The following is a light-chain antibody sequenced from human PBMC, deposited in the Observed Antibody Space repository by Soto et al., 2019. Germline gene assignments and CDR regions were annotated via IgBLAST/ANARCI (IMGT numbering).Light chain of an antibody. CDR2: GAS. J-gene: IGKJ1*01. V-gene: IGKV3-15*01. CDR3: QQYYKLPWT. Sequence: EIMMTQSPATLSLSPGERATLSCRASQSVSSNLAWYQQKPGQAPRLLVYGASTRATGIPGRFSGSGSGTEFTLTISSLQSEDFAVYCCQQYYKLPWTFGQGTKVDIK. CDR1: QSVSSN.